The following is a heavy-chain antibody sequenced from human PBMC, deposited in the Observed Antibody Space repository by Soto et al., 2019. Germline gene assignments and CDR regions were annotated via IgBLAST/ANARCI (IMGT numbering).Heavy chain of an antibody. CDR1: GFTFSSYG. Sequence: GGSLRLSCAASGFTFSSYGMHWVRQAPGKGLEWVAVIWYDGSNKYYADSVKGRFTISRDNSKNTLYLQMNSLRAEDTAVYYCARGLWFGDTMIDYWGQGTLVTVSS. V-gene: IGHV3-33*01. CDR3: ARGLWFGDTMIDY. D-gene: IGHD3-10*01. CDR2: IWYDGSNK. J-gene: IGHJ4*02.